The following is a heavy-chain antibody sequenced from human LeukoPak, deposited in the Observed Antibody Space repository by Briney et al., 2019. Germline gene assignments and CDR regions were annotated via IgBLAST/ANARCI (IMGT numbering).Heavy chain of an antibody. D-gene: IGHD1-26*01. J-gene: IGHJ4*02. CDR2: ISGSGGST. CDR1: GVSFSSFA. CDR3: AKELVGSYVESRGDY. V-gene: IGHV3-23*01. Sequence: PGGSLRLSCAASGVSFSSFAMSWVRQAPGKGLEWVSAISGSGGSTYYADSVKGRFTISRDNSKNTLYLQMNSLRAEDTAVYYCAKELVGSYVESRGDYWGQGTLVTVSS.